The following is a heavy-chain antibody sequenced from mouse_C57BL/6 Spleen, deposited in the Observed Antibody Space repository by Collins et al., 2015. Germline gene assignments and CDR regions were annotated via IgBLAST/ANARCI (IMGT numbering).Heavy chain of an antibody. CDR3: ARYMSGSSYGYFDV. CDR2: IRNKANGYTT. V-gene: IGHV7-3*01. CDR1: GFTFTDYY. D-gene: IGHD1-1*01. Sequence: EVKLVESGGGLVQPGGSLSLSCAASGFTFTDYYMSWVRQPPGKALEWLGFIRNKANGYTTEYSASVKGRFTISRDNSQSILYLQMNALRAEDSATYYCARYMSGSSYGYFDVWGTGTTVTVSS. J-gene: IGHJ1*03.